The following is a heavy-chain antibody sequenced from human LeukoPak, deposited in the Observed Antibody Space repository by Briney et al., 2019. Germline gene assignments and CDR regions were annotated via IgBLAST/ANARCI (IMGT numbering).Heavy chain of an antibody. CDR2: IRSDGSDR. CDR1: GFTFRNYG. CDR3: AKHSGYYYGSGSYLGAFDI. Sequence: GGSLRFSCAASGFTFRNYGMHWVRRTPGKGLEWVAFIRSDGSDRYYADSVKGRFTISRDTSRNTLYLQMNSLRAEDTALYYCAKHSGYYYGSGSYLGAFDIWGQGTMVTVSS. D-gene: IGHD3-10*01. J-gene: IGHJ3*02. V-gene: IGHV3-30*02.